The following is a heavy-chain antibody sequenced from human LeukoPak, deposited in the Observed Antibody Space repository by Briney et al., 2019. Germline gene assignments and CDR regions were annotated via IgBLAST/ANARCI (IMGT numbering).Heavy chain of an antibody. V-gene: IGHV3-48*01. CDR3: ARGPYYYDSSGYFDY. CDR1: GFTFSSYS. CDR2: ISSSSSTI. Sequence: PGGSLRLSCAASGFTFSSYSMNWVRQAPGKGLEWVSYISSSSSTIYYADSVKGRFTISRDNAKNSLYLQMNSLRAEDTAVYYCARGPYYYDSSGYFDYWGQGTPVTVSS. J-gene: IGHJ4*02. D-gene: IGHD3-22*01.